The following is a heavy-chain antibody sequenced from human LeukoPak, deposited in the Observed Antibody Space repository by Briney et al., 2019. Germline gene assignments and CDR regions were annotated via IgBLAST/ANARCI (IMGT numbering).Heavy chain of an antibody. CDR3: ATSFTRISILMQK. CDR1: GFTFSNYG. Sequence: PGGSLRLSCAASGFTFSNYGLNWVRQAPGKGLEWVAAISDGGETFYADSVKCRFTISRDNSKNTLYLQMNSLRAVDTALYYCATSFTRISILMQKWGQGALVTVSS. V-gene: IGHV3-23*01. D-gene: IGHD2-8*01. CDR2: ISDGGET. J-gene: IGHJ4*02.